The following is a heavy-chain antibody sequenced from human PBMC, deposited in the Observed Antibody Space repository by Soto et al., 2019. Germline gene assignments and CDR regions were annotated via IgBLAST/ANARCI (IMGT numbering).Heavy chain of an antibody. V-gene: IGHV3-33*01. D-gene: IGHD6-13*01. J-gene: IGHJ4*02. CDR1: GFTFSSYG. CDR2: IWYDGSNK. Sequence: ESGGGVVQPGRSLRLSCAASGFTFSSYGMHWVRQAPGKGLEWVAVIWYDGSNKYYADSVKGRFTISRDNSKNTLYLQMNSLRAEDTAVYYCARDRRSSSWILDYWGQGTLVTVSS. CDR3: ARDRRSSSWILDY.